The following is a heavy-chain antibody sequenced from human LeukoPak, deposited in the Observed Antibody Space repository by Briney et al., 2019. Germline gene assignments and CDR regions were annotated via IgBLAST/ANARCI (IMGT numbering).Heavy chain of an antibody. CDR3: AGHHTRNTVDF. CDR1: GGSTSSYY. J-gene: IGHJ4*02. CDR2: ISDIGSI. Sequence: SETLSLTCTVSGGSTSSYYWSWIRQPPVKGLEWIAYISDIGSINYNPSLKSRVTISLDTSKNQFSLKLSSVTAADTAVYYCAGHHTRNTVDFWGQGTLVTVSS. V-gene: IGHV4-59*08. D-gene: IGHD2-8*02.